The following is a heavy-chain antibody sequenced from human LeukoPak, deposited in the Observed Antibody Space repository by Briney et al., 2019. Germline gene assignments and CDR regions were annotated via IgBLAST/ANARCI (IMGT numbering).Heavy chain of an antibody. D-gene: IGHD3-10*01. V-gene: IGHV1-69*06. CDR1: GGTFSSYA. CDR3: ARDPRITMVRGVFDY. CDR2: IIPIFGTA. J-gene: IGHJ4*02. Sequence: SVKVSCKASGGTFSSYAISWVRQAPGQGLEWMGGIIPIFGTANYAQKFQGRVTITADKSTSTAYMELSSLRSEDTAVYYCARDPRITMVRGVFDYWGQGTLVTVSS.